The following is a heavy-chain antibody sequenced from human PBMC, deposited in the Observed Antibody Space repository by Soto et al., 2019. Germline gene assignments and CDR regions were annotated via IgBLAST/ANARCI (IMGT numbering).Heavy chain of an antibody. CDR2: ISSSSSTK. V-gene: IGHV3-48*02. CDR3: ARVSVGGGNLDY. CDR1: GFTFSSYS. J-gene: IGHJ4*02. D-gene: IGHD3-10*01. Sequence: GGSLRLSCAASGFTFSSYSMKWVRQAPGKGLERVSYISSSSSTKYYADSVKGRFTISRDNAKNSLFLQMNSLRDEDTAVYYSARVSVGGGNLDYWGQGTLVTVSS.